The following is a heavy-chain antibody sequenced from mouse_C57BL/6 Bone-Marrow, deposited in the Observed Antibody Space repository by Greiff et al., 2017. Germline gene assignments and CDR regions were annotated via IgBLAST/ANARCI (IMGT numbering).Heavy chain of an antibody. J-gene: IGHJ2*01. CDR1: GYTFTSYT. D-gene: IGHD1-1*01. CDR2: INPSSGYT. V-gene: IGHV1-4*01. CDR3: ARGRFTTPDS. Sequence: QVQLKQSWAELARPGASVKMSCKASGYTFTSYTMHWLKQRPGQGLEWIGYINPSSGYTKYNQKFKDKATLTADKSSSTAYMQLSSLTSEDSAVYYCARGRFTTPDSWGQGTTRTVSS.